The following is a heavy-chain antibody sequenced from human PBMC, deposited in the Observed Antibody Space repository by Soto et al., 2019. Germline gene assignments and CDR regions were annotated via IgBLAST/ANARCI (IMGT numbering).Heavy chain of an antibody. CDR2: VYYSGNT. J-gene: IGHJ4*02. CDR1: GGSFSGSDYY. V-gene: IGHV4-31*03. Sequence: PSETLSLTCTVSGGSFSGSDYYWSWIRQPPGKGLEGIGYVYYSGNTYYNPSLKSRLTISVDTSKNQFSLRLSSVTAADTAVYYCARGRPPQLDYYGSGTYRFPPDYFDYWGQGTLVTVSS. CDR3: ARGRPPQLDYYGSGTYRFPPDYFDY. D-gene: IGHD3-10*01.